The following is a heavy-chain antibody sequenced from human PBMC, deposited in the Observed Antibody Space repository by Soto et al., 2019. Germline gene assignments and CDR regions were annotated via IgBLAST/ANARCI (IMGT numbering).Heavy chain of an antibody. CDR2: INTNTGTP. J-gene: IGHJ3*02. Sequence: QVQLVQSGSELKKPGASGKVSCKASGYTFTSYALNWVRQAPGQGLEWMGWINTNTGTPTYAQGFTGRFVFSLDTSVSTAYLQSCSLKAEDTAVYYCARQYSGSDPYHDAFDIWGQGTMVTVSS. D-gene: IGHD1-26*01. V-gene: IGHV7-4-1*01. CDR1: GYTFTSYA. CDR3: ARQYSGSDPYHDAFDI.